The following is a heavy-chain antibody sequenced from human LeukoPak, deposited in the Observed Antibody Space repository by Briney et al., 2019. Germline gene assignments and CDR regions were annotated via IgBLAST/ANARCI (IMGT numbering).Heavy chain of an antibody. V-gene: IGHV5-51*01. D-gene: IGHD4-17*01. J-gene: IGHJ3*02. CDR3: ARDYGDYVGAFDI. Sequence: GESLKISCKGSGYSFTSYWIGWVRQMPGKGLEWMGIIYPGDSDTRYSPSFQGQVTISADKSISTAYLQWSNLRASDIAMYYCARDYGDYVGAFDIWGQGTMVTVSS. CDR2: IYPGDSDT. CDR1: GYSFTSYW.